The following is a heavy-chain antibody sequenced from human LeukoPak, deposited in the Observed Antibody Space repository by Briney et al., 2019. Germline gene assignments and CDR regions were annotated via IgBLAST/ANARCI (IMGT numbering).Heavy chain of an antibody. V-gene: IGHV3-43*02. CDR2: ISGDGGST. Sequence: GGSLRLSCAASGFTFDDYAMHWVRQAPGKGLEWVSLISGDGGSTYYADSVKGRFTISRDNSKNSLYLQMNSLRTEDTALYYCAKEAPGVIGSGSYYGYYFDYWGQGTLVTLSS. CDR1: GFTFDDYA. CDR3: AKEAPGVIGSGSYYGYYFDY. J-gene: IGHJ4*02. D-gene: IGHD3-10*01.